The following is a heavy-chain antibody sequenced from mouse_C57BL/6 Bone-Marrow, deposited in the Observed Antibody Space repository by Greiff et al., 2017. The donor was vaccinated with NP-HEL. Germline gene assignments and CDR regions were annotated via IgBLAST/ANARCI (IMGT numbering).Heavy chain of an antibody. CDR1: GFTFTDYY. CDR3: ARYTYGSSPCAMDY. V-gene: IGHV7-3*01. Sequence: EVNVVESGGGLVQPGGSLSLSCAASGFTFTDYYMSWVRQPPGKALEWLGFIRNKANGYTTEYSASVKGRFTISRDNSQSILYLQMNALRAEDSATYYCARYTYGSSPCAMDYWGQGTSVTVSS. D-gene: IGHD1-1*01. CDR2: IRNKANGYTT. J-gene: IGHJ4*01.